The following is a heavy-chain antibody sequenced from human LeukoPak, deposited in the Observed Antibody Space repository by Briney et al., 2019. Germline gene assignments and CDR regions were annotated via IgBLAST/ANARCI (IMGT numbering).Heavy chain of an antibody. CDR2: MNPNSGHT. V-gene: IGHV1-8*01. Sequence: ASVKVSCKASGYTFSSYDIIWVRQASGQGLEWMGWMNPNSGHTGYAQKFQGRVTMTRSTSISTAYMELTSLTSEDSAVYYCARSIVGVRKRNDYWGQGTLVTVSS. J-gene: IGHJ4*02. D-gene: IGHD1-26*01. CDR3: ARSIVGVRKRNDY. CDR1: GYTFSSYD.